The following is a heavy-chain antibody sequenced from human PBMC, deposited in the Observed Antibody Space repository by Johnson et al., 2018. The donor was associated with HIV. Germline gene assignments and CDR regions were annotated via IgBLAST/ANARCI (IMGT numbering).Heavy chain of an antibody. CDR1: GFTVSSNY. V-gene: IGHV3-66*01. CDR3: AKDSRITMIVVAAFDI. J-gene: IGHJ3*02. Sequence: EVQLVESGGGLVKPGGSLRLSCAASGFTVSSNYMSWVRQAPGKGLEWVSIIYSVGSTYYADSVKGRFTISRDNSKNTLYLQMNSLRAEDTAVYYCAKDSRITMIVVAAFDIWGQGTMVTVSS. D-gene: IGHD3-22*01. CDR2: IYSVGST.